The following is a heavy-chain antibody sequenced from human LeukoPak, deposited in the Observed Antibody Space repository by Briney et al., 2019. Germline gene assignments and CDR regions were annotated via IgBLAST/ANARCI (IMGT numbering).Heavy chain of an antibody. J-gene: IGHJ4*02. CDR2: VNQDGTEQ. D-gene: IGHD4-17*01. V-gene: IGHV3-7*01. CDR1: GFTFDAYL. Sequence: GGSLRLSCAVSGFTFDAYLMTWVRQAPGRGLEWVANVNQDGTEQYYVDSVRGRFTISRDNAKNSLYLQMNSLRDEDTALYYCARCAYDYGDFFGYWGQGTLVTVSS. CDR3: ARCAYDYGDFFGY.